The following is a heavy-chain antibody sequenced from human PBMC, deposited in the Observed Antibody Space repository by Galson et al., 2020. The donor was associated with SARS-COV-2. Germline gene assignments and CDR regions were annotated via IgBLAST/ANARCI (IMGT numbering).Heavy chain of an antibody. CDR3: ARVQVSGWAQNNWFDS. D-gene: IGHD6-19*01. CDR1: GFNFNSYF. V-gene: IGHV3-21*06. J-gene: IGHJ5*01. CDR2: ISGGSDYI. Sequence: GESLKISCAGSGFNFNSYFMAWVRQPPGKGLEWVSTISGGSDYIFYAGSVKGRFTIFRDDAKHSLYLQMNSLRAEDTAVYYCARVQVSGWAQNNWFDSWGQGTLVTVSS.